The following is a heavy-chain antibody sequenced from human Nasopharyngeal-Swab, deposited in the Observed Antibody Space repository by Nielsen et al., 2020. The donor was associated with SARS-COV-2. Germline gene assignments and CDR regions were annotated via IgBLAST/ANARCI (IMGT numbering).Heavy chain of an antibody. V-gene: IGHV3-7*03. CDR2: IKQDGREK. J-gene: IGHJ6*04. D-gene: IGHD3-16*02. CDR3: ARQGVFVPAYFHHSYISF. CDR1: GFSFSTYW. Sequence: GGSLRLSCAASGFSFSTYWMTWVRQAPGKGLEWVANIKQDGREKYYVDSVKGRFTVSRDNPKNLLYLQVNSLRAEDTAVYYCARQGVFVPAYFHHSYISFWGKGTTVTVSS.